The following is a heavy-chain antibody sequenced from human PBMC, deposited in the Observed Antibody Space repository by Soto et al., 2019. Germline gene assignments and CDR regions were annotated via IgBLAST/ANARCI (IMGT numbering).Heavy chain of an antibody. Sequence: PSETLSLTCAVSGGSISRGGYSWSLIRQPPGKGLEWIGYIYHSGSTYYNPSLKSRVTISVDRSKNQFSLKLSSVTAADTAVYYCAAGGGLPRYYWGQGTLVTVSS. CDR1: GGSISRGGYS. J-gene: IGHJ4*02. CDR3: AAGGGLPRYY. V-gene: IGHV4-30-2*01. D-gene: IGHD5-12*01. CDR2: IYHSGST.